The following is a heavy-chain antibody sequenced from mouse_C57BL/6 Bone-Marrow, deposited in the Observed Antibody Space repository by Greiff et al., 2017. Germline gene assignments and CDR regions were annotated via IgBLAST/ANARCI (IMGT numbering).Heavy chain of an antibody. CDR2: IDPNSGGT. J-gene: IGHJ3*01. Sequence: QVQLQQPGAELVKPGASVKLSCKASGYTFTSYWMHWVKQRPGRGLEWIGKIDPNSGGTKYNEKFKSKATLTVDNPSSTAYMQRSSLTSEDSAGYYCAIWAFYSNSFAYWGQGTLVTVSA. CDR1: GYTFTSYW. V-gene: IGHV1-72*01. CDR3: AIWAFYSNSFAY. D-gene: IGHD2-5*01.